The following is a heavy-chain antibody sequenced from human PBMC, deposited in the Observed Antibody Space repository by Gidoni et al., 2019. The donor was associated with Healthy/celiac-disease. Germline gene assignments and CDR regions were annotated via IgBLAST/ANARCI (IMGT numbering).Heavy chain of an antibody. CDR1: GLTFSSYS. CDR2: ISSNSSNI. V-gene: IGHV3-21*01. J-gene: IGHJ6*02. D-gene: IGHD3-10*01. Sequence: EVQLVESGGGLVKPGGSLSLSCAASGLTFSSYSMNWVRQAPGKGLEWVSSISSNSSNIYYADSVKGRFTISRDNAKNSLYLQMNSLRAEDTAVYYCARRRVWFGEPEDVWGQGTTVTVSS. CDR3: ARRRVWFGEPEDV.